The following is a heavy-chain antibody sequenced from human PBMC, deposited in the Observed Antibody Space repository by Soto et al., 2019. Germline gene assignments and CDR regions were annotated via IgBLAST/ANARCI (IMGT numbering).Heavy chain of an antibody. D-gene: IGHD6-19*01. CDR1: GFTFTDYY. CDR3: ARFQSSVAGTLADY. Sequence: ASVKVSCKTSGFTFTDYYMHWVRQAPGQGLEWMGWINPNSGGTNYARSFQGRVTMTRDTSISTAYMEVRRLRSDDTAVYYCARFQSSVAGTLADYWGQGTLVTSPQ. J-gene: IGHJ4*02. V-gene: IGHV1-2*02. CDR2: INPNSGGT.